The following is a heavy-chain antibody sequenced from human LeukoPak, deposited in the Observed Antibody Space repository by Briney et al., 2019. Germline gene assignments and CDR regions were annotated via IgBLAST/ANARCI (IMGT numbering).Heavy chain of an antibody. Sequence: ASVKVSCKASGYTFTSYYMHWVRQAPGQGLEWMGIINPSGGSTSYAQKFQGRVTMTRDMSTSTVYMELSSLRSEDTAVYYCATVLSDISNYYYFDYWGQGTLVTVSS. J-gene: IGHJ4*02. CDR1: GYTFTSYY. CDR2: INPSGGST. D-gene: IGHD1-7*01. V-gene: IGHV1-46*01. CDR3: ATVLSDISNYYYFDY.